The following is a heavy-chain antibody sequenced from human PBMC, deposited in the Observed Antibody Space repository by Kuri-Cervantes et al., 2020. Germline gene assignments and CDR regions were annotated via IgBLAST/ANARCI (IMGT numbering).Heavy chain of an antibody. J-gene: IGHJ4*02. D-gene: IGHD1-7*01. CDR2: INHSGST. V-gene: IGHV4-34*01. CDR3: ARGKRYNWNYGGNFDY. Sequence: QTLSLTCAVYGGSFSGYYWSWIRQPPGKGLEWIGEINHSGSTNYNPSLKSRVTISVDTSKNQFSLKLSSVTAADTAVYYCARGKRYNWNYGGNFDYWGQGTLVTVSS. CDR1: GGSFSGYY.